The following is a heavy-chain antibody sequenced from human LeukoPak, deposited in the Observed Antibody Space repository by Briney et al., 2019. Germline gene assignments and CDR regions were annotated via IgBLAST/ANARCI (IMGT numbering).Heavy chain of an antibody. V-gene: IGHV3-48*03. CDR3: ARSRTGTWEMYYFDY. CDR1: GFRFSTYD. Sequence: GGSLRLSCAASGFRFSTYDMGWVRQAPGKGLEWISYINNIDGTVYYAESVKGRFTISRDNANNSLSLQMTNMNVGDTAVYYCARSRTGTWEMYYFDYWGQGTLVTVSS. CDR2: INNIDGTV. J-gene: IGHJ4*02. D-gene: IGHD1-1*01.